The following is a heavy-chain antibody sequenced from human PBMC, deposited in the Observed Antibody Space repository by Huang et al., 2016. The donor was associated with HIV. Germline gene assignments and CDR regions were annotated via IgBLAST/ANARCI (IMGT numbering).Heavy chain of an antibody. CDR3: VKDQGHTFMVRYHFDF. V-gene: IGHV3-30*18. J-gene: IGHJ4*02. Sequence: QVQLVESGGGVVQPGRSLRLSCAASGFTFSTYGMHWVRQAPGKGVEWGKVISEDGSENYYADSGKGRFTSSRDNSNNTLYLQMNSLRADDTAVYYCVKDQGHTFMVRYHFDFWGQGTLVTVSS. CDR2: ISEDGSEN. CDR1: GFTFSTYG. D-gene: IGHD3-10*01.